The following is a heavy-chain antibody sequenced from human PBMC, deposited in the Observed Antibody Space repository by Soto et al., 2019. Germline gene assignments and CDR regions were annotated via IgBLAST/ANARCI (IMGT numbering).Heavy chain of an antibody. V-gene: IGHV1-69*13. J-gene: IGHJ4*02. CDR1: GGAFSDYA. CDR2: IMPIFRAP. CDR3: ARDKSPYSSGWHNRHFDY. D-gene: IGHD6-19*01. Sequence: SVKVSCKASGGAFSDYAFSWVRQAPGQGLEWLGGIMPIFRAPDYAQKFQGRVTITADEFTRTAYMEMNSLRSEDTAVYYCARDKSPYSSGWHNRHFDYWGQGTLVTVSS.